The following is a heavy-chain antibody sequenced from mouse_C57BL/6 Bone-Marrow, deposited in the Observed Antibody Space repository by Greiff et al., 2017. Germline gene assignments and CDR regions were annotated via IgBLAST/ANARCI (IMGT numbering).Heavy chain of an antibody. V-gene: IGHV1-53*01. CDR1: GYTFTSYW. CDR3: ARPPYYSNTPFAY. Sequence: VQLQQPGTELVKPGASVKLSCKASGYTFTSYWMHWVKQRPGQGLEWIGNINPSNGGTNYNAKFKSKATLTVDKSSSTAYMQLSSLTSEDSAVYYCARPPYYSNTPFAYWGQGTLVTVSA. CDR2: INPSNGGT. J-gene: IGHJ3*01. D-gene: IGHD2-5*01.